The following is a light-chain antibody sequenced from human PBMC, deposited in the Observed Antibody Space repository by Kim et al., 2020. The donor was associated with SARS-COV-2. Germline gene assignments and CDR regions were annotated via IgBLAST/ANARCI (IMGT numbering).Light chain of an antibody. CDR2: RDS. V-gene: IGLV3-9*01. CDR1: NIGSKN. CDR3: QVWDSSTVV. J-gene: IGLJ2*01. Sequence: SVDLGQKARITCGGNNIGSKNVHWYQQKPGQAPVLVIYRDSNRPSGIPERFSGSNSGNTATLTISRAQAGDEADYYCQVWDSSTVVFGGGTQLTVL.